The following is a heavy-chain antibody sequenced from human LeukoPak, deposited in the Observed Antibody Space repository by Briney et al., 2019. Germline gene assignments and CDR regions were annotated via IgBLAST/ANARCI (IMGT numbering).Heavy chain of an antibody. J-gene: IGHJ4*02. CDR3: ARDDTTPHYYDSSGIFDY. Sequence: GGSLRLSCAASGFTVSSNYMSWVRQAPGKGLEWVSSISSSSSYIYYADSVKGRFTISRDNAKNSLYLQMNSLRAEDTAVYYCARDDTTPHYYDSSGIFDYWGQGTLVTVSS. V-gene: IGHV3-21*01. CDR1: GFTVSSNY. D-gene: IGHD3-22*01. CDR2: ISSSSSYI.